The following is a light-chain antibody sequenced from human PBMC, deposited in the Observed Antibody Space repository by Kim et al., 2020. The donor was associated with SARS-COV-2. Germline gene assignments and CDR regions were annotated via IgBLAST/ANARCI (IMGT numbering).Light chain of an antibody. V-gene: IGLV3-9*01. CDR2: RDK. CDR1: KSGSKN. J-gene: IGLJ3*02. CDR3: QVWDSSTAV. Sequence: VAEGKTDRIKCGGNKSGSKNVHWKRQRPGQATVLVILRDKKRPAGIPERLSGYNGRNSATLTMSRAKAGDEADYYCQVWDSSTAVFGGGTQLTVL.